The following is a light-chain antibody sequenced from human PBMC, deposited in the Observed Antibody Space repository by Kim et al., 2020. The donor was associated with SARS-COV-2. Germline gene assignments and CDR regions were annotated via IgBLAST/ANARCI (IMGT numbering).Light chain of an antibody. Sequence: SYELTQPPSVSVAPGKTARITCGGNNIGSKSVHWYQQKPGQAPVLVIYYASDRPSGIPERFSGSNSGNTATLTISRVEAGDEADYYCQVWDSSSDHRVFCGGTQLTGL. J-gene: IGLJ3*02. CDR2: YAS. CDR3: QVWDSSSDHRV. V-gene: IGLV3-21*04. CDR1: NIGSKS.